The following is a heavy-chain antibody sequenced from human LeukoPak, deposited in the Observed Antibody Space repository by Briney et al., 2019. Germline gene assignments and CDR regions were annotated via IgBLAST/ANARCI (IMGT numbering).Heavy chain of an antibody. CDR2: NNGDGSTT. CDR1: GSSLSGYW. Sequence: PGRSLRPSCVASGSSLSGYWMYWVRQAPGKGLMYISRNNGDGSTTNYADVVKGRFTMSRDNVKNTLYLQMNSLRDEDTAVYYCARGAYVWGSYRYTGYYFDYWGQGTLVTVSS. CDR3: ARGAYVWGSYRYTGYYFDY. V-gene: IGHV3-74*01. J-gene: IGHJ4*02. D-gene: IGHD3-16*02.